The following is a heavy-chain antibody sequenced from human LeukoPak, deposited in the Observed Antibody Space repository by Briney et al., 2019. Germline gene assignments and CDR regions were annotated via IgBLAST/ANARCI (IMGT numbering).Heavy chain of an antibody. V-gene: IGHV4-59*08. CDR3: ARVLHGGNSLGY. CDR1: GGSISPYY. CDR2: IYSSGST. J-gene: IGHJ4*02. D-gene: IGHD4-23*01. Sequence: SETLSLTCTVSGGSISPYYWSWIRQPPGKGLEWIGYIYSSGSTNYNPSLKSRVTISVDTSKNQFSLKLRSVTAADTAVYYCARVLHGGNSLGYWGQGTLVTVSS.